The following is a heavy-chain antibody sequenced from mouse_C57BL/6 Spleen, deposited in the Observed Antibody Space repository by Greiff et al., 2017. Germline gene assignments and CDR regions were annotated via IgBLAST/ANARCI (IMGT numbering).Heavy chain of an antibody. CDR2: IHPNSGST. V-gene: IGHV1-64*01. CDR3: ASYDYSWFAY. D-gene: IGHD2-4*01. J-gene: IGHJ3*01. Sequence: QVQLQQPGAELVKPGASVKLSCKASGYTFTSYWMHWVKQRPGRGLEWIGMIHPNSGSTNYNEKFKSKATLTVDKSSSTAYMQLSSLTSEDSAVXYCASYDYSWFAYWGQGTLVTVSA. CDR1: GYTFTSYW.